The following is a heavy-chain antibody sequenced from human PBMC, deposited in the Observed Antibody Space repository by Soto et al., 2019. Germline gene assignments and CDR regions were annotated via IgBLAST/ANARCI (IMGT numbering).Heavy chain of an antibody. Sequence: SETLSLTCNVSGGSISNYYWTWVRQSPEKGLEWIGYMYYNGNINYNPSLKSRVTISIDTSKNQFSLTLKSVTAADTAVYYCASGGNWSDPSCQTVLVTVS. D-gene: IGHD3-16*01. CDR1: GGSISNYY. CDR3: ASGGNWSDP. J-gene: IGHJ5*02. CDR2: MYYNGNI. V-gene: IGHV4-59*01.